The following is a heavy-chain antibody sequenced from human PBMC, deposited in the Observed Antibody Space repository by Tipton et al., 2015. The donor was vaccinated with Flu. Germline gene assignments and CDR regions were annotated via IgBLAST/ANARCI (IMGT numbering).Heavy chain of an antibody. V-gene: IGHV4-59*08. Sequence: TLSLTCTVSDDSIKSYYWSWIRQPPGKGLEWIGLIYYSGTTIYNPSLKRRVTMSVDTSKNQFSLKLNSVTAADTAVYYCVGSYCTGGTCYSGYYYDMDVWSQGTTVTVSS. J-gene: IGHJ6*02. CDR1: DDSIKSYY. CDR3: VGSYCTGGTCYSGYYYDMDV. D-gene: IGHD2-8*02. CDR2: IYYSGTT.